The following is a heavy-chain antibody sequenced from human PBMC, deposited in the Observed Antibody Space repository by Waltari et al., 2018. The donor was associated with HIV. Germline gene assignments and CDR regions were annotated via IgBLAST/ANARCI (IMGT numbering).Heavy chain of an antibody. CDR1: GFSLSTSGVG. V-gene: IGHV2-5*02. J-gene: IGHJ4*02. CDR3: AHRRRDGERYYDFWSGYYKY. Sequence: QITLKESGPTLVKPTQTLTLTCTFSGFSLSTSGVGVGWIRQPPGKALEWLALIYWDDDKRYSPSRKSRLTITKDTSKNQVVLTMTNMDPVDTATYYCAHRRRDGERYYDFWSGYYKYWGQGTLVTVSS. CDR2: IYWDDDK. D-gene: IGHD3-3*01.